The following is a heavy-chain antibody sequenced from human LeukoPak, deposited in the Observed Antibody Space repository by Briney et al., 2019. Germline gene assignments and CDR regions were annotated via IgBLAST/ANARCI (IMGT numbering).Heavy chain of an antibody. Sequence: PGGSLDSSCAAPGSPSGSNKMSGVRQPPGKGLEWVSVIYSGGNTYYAHTVQGRVTISRDSSKNTLYLQMSSVRAEDRGVYYCAGSGDDDSSGYRDYWGRGTVVSVS. CDR1: GSPSGSNK. J-gene: IGHJ4*02. CDR3: AGSGDDDSSGYRDY. CDR2: IYSGGNT. D-gene: IGHD3-22*01. V-gene: IGHV3-53*01.